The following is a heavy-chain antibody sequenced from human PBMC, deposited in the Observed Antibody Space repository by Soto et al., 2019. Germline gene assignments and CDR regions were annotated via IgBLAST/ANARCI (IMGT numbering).Heavy chain of an antibody. CDR3: ATAESAMVPNFDF. D-gene: IGHD5-18*01. CDR2: FDPEDGET. J-gene: IGHJ4*02. Sequence: GKGIEWMGVFDPEDGETIYAQKFQGRVTMTEDTSTDTAYMELSSLRSEDTAVYYCATAESAMVPNFDFWGQGTLVTVSS. V-gene: IGHV1-24*01.